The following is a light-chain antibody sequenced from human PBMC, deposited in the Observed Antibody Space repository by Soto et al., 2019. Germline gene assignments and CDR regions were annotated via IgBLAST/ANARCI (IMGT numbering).Light chain of an antibody. V-gene: IGKV3-15*01. CDR1: QSVANN. CDR2: GAS. CDR3: QQHNNWPPWT. J-gene: IGKJ1*01. Sequence: DIVMTQSPATLSVSPGERATLSCRASQSVANNVAWYQQKPGQPPRLLIYGASTRAAGDPARFSGSGYGRQYSLTISSLQSEDFAIYHWQQHNNWPPWTFGQGTKVEV.